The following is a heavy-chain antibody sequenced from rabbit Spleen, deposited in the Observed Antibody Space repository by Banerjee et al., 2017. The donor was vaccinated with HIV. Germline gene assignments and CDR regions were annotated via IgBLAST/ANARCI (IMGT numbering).Heavy chain of an antibody. CDR3: VRGASSSGYYSL. Sequence: QLVESRGGLVTPGGSLKLSCKASGFTISNNYWMNWVRQAPGKGLEWIGYIDPVFGATYYATWVNGRFTISSHNAQNTLYLQLNSLTAADTATYFCVRGASSSGYYSLWGQGTLVTVS. J-gene: IGHJ3*01. CDR1: GFTISNNY. V-gene: IGHV1S7*01. D-gene: IGHD1-1*01. CDR2: IDPVFGAT.